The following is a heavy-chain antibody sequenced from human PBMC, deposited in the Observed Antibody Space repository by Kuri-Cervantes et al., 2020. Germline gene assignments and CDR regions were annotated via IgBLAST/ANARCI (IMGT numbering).Heavy chain of an antibody. CDR3: ARDQRYGEQYYYYYYGMDV. D-gene: IGHD4-17*01. Sequence: GGSLRLSCTVSGFTLSDYYMDWVRQAPGKGLEWVGRTRNKPNSYTTEYAASVKGRFTISRDGSKNSLYLQMNSLRAEDTAVYYCARDQRYGEQYYYYYYGMDVWGQGTTVTVSS. CDR2: TRNKPNSYTT. CDR1: GFTLSDYY. V-gene: IGHV3-72*01. J-gene: IGHJ6*02.